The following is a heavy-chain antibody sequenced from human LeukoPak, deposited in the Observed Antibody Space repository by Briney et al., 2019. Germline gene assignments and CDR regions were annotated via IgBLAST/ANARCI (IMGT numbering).Heavy chain of an antibody. J-gene: IGHJ4*02. CDR1: GGSISSSSYY. CDR3: ARHSPPNWSGYYTPFDY. Sequence: SETLSLTCTVSGGSISSSSYYWGWIRQPPGKGVEWIGSIYYSGSTYYNPSLKSRVTISVDTSKNQFSLKLSSVTAADTAVYYCARHSPPNWSGYYTPFDYWGQGTLVTVSS. CDR2: IYYSGST. V-gene: IGHV4-39*01. D-gene: IGHD3-3*01.